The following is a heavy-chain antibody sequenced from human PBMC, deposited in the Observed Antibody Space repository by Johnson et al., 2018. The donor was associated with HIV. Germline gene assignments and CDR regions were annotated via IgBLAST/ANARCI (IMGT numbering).Heavy chain of an antibody. Sequence: QVQLVESGGGLVQPGGSLRLSCAASGFTFSYYDMYWVRQAPGKGLEWVAFIRYDGNKKYYADSVKGRFTISRDNPKKTVYLQINSLRPEDLAVYYCARERDSTLINDAFDMWGQGTMGTVSS. J-gene: IGHJ3*02. D-gene: IGHD6-13*01. CDR2: IRYDGNKK. V-gene: IGHV3-30*02. CDR3: ARERDSTLINDAFDM. CDR1: GFTFSYYD.